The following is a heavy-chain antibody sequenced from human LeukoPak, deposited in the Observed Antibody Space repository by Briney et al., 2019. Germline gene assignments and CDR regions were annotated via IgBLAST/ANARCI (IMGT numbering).Heavy chain of an antibody. V-gene: IGHV4-38-2*02. CDR2: SYHRGST. D-gene: IGHD3-10*02. CDR3: ARVSGGYYMDV. CDR1: GYFISCGYY. J-gene: IGHJ6*03. Sequence: PSETLSLTCSVSGYFISCGYYWGWIRPTPGAGLEWIGSSYHRGSTYYNPSLKSRVAISVDTSKNQFSLKLTSVTAADTAVYFCARVSGGYYMDVWGKGTTVTVSS.